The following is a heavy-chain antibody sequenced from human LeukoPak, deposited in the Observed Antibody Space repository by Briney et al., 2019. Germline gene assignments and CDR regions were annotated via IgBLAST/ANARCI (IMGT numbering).Heavy chain of an antibody. CDR2: ISTSGSTI. J-gene: IGHJ6*03. V-gene: IGHV3-48*03. CDR1: GFTFSSYE. CDR3: AKTYSSSRAHYYYYYYMDV. D-gene: IGHD6-13*01. Sequence: GGSLRLSCAASGFTFSSYEMNWVRQAPGKGLDWVSYISTSGSTIYYADSVKGRFTISRDSSKNTLYLQMNSLRAEDTAVYYCAKTYSSSRAHYYYYYYMDVWGKGTTVTVSS.